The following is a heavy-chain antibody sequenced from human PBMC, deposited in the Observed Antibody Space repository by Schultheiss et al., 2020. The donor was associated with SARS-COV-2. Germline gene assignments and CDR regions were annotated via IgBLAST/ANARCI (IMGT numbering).Heavy chain of an antibody. D-gene: IGHD6-13*01. CDR3: ASRYSSSWYQTYYYYYMDV. CDR1: GGSISSYY. V-gene: IGHV4-34*01. Sequence: SETLSLTCTVSGGSISSYYWSWIRQPPGKGLEWIGEINHSGSTNNKSSLKSRVTISVDTSKNQFSLKLSSVTAADTAVYYCASRYSSSWYQTYYYYYMDVWGKGTTVTVAS. CDR2: INHSGST. J-gene: IGHJ6*03.